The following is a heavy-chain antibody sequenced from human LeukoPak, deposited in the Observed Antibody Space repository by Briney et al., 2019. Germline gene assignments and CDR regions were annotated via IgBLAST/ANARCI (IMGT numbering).Heavy chain of an antibody. V-gene: IGHV3-7*01. CDR1: GFTFSSYW. CDR2: IKQDGSEK. J-gene: IGHJ5*02. CDR3: ARGDYVWGSYRPGWFDP. D-gene: IGHD3-16*02. Sequence: GGSLRLSCAASGFTFSSYWMSWVRQAPGKGLEWVANIKQDGSEKYYVDSVKGRFTISRDNAKNSLYLQMNSLRAEDTAVYYCARGDYVWGSYRPGWFDPWGQGTLVTVPS.